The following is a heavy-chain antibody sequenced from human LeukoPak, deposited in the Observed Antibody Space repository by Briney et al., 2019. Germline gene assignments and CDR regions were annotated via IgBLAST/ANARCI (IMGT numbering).Heavy chain of an antibody. CDR1: GFTFSSYA. CDR3: AKEPDSSGWSEGVDY. Sequence: GGSLRLSCAASGFTFSSYAMSWVRQAPGKGLEWVSAISGSGGSTYYADSVKGRLTISRDNSKNTLYLQMNSLRAEDTAVYYCAKEPDSSGWSEGVDYWGQGTLVTVSS. CDR2: ISGSGGST. J-gene: IGHJ4*02. D-gene: IGHD6-19*01. V-gene: IGHV3-23*01.